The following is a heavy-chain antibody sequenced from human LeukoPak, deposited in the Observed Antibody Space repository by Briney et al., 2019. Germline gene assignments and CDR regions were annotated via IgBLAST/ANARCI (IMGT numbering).Heavy chain of an antibody. CDR2: INNDGSSA. CDR1: GFTFSSYW. CDR3: AMYKGYFDY. V-gene: IGHV3-74*01. D-gene: IGHD1-14*01. J-gene: IGHJ4*02. Sequence: GGSLRLSCAASGFTFSSYWMHWVRQTPGKGLIYISRINNDGSSANYADSVRGRFTISRDNAENTLYLQMNSLRAEDTAVYYCAMYKGYFDYWGQGTLVTVSS.